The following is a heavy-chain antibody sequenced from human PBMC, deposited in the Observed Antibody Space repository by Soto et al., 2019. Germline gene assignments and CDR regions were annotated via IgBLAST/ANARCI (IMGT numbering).Heavy chain of an antibody. CDR2: IYYSGST. V-gene: IGHV4-59*01. CDR3: AGGPGSEQQLNYYYYGMDV. D-gene: IGHD6-13*01. Sequence: PSETLSLTCTVSGGSISSYYWSWIRQPPGKGLEWIGYIYYSGSTNYNPSLKSRVTISVDTSKNQFSLKLSSVTAADTAVYYCAGGPGSEQQLNYYYYGMDVWGQGTTVTVSS. J-gene: IGHJ6*02. CDR1: GGSISSYY.